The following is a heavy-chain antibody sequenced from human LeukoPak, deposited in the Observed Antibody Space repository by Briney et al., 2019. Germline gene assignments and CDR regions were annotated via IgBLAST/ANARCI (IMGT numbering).Heavy chain of an antibody. J-gene: IGHJ4*02. D-gene: IGHD6-19*01. CDR2: IWYDGSNK. V-gene: IGHV3-33*06. Sequence: GGSLRLSCAASGFNFSTYGMHWVRQAPGKGLEWVAVIWYDGSNKYYADSVKGRFTISRDNSKNTLYLQMNSLRAEDTAVYYCAKDLYPPSGWYVDYWGQGTLVTVSS. CDR1: GFNFSTYG. CDR3: AKDLYPPSGWYVDY.